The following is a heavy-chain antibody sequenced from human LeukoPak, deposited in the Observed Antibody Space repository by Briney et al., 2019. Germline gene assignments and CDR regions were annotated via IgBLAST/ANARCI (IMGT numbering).Heavy chain of an antibody. D-gene: IGHD3-10*01. V-gene: IGHV1-46*01. CDR1: GYTFTSYY. CDR3: ARQNGSGKVPLYYYYYYMDV. Sequence: ASVKVSCKASGYTFTSYYMHWVRQAPGQGLEWMGIINPSGGSTSYAQKFQGRVTMTRDMSTSTVYMELSSLRSGDTAVYYCARQNGSGKVPLYYYYYYMDVWGKGTTVTVSS. CDR2: INPSGGST. J-gene: IGHJ6*03.